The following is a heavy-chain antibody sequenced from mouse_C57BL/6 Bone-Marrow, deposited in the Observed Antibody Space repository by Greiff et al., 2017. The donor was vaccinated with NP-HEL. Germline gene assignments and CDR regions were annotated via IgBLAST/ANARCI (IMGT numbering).Heavy chain of an antibody. CDR3: ARGGNYWYYFDY. J-gene: IGHJ2*01. Sequence: QVQLQQSGAELVKPGASVKMSCKASGYTFTTYPIEWVKQNHGKSLEWIGNFHPYNDDTEYNEKFKNKATLTVEKSSSTVYLEVGRLSSDDSSVYDCARGGNYWYYFDYWGQGTTLTVSS. CDR2: FHPYNDDT. CDR1: GYTFTTYP. V-gene: IGHV1-47*01. D-gene: IGHD2-1*01.